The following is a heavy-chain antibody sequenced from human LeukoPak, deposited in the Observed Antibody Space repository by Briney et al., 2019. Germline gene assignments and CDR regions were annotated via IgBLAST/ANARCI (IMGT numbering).Heavy chain of an antibody. D-gene: IGHD6-25*01. CDR3: ARRSGGRGYYFDY. CDR1: GFTFSSYA. Sequence: PGGSLRLSCAASGFTFSSYAMCWVRQAPGKGLEWVSAISGSGGSTYYADSVKGRFTISRDNSKNTLYLQMNSLRPEDTAVYYCARRSGGRGYYFDYWGQGTLVTVSS. V-gene: IGHV3-23*01. J-gene: IGHJ4*02. CDR2: ISGSGGST.